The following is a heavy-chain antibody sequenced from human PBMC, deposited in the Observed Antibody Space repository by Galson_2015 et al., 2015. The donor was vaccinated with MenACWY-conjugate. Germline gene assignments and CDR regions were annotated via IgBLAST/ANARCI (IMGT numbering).Heavy chain of an antibody. V-gene: IGHV3-74*01. Sequence: SLRLSCAASGFTFTTYWMHWVRQVPGKGLVWVSRINSDGSSTSYADSVKGRFTISRDDAKNTLYLQMNSLRAEDTAVYYCARTGGSPPRGFDYWGQGTLVTVSS. J-gene: IGHJ4*02. D-gene: IGHD1-26*01. CDR1: GFTFTTYW. CDR2: INSDGSST. CDR3: ARTGGSPPRGFDY.